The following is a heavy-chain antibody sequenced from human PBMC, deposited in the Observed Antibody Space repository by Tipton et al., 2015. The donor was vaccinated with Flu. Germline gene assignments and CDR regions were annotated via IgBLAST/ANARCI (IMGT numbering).Heavy chain of an antibody. CDR2: IIPLFNTA. Sequence: QVQLVQSGAEVKKPGSSVKVSCKTSGGTFSSYSINWVRQAPGQGPEWLGEIIPLFNTAKYARNFQGRVTITADESTNTAYMEVSSLRSEDTAVYYCARRPSDGTGYYHQYIDSWGQGTRVTVSS. CDR1: GGTFSSYS. CDR3: ARRPSDGTGYYHQYIDS. V-gene: IGHV1-69*01. D-gene: IGHD3-22*01. J-gene: IGHJ4*02.